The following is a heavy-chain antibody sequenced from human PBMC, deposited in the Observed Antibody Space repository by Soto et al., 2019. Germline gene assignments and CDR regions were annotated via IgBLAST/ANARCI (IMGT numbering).Heavy chain of an antibody. D-gene: IGHD6-19*01. J-gene: IGHJ6*02. CDR3: ARGRGWNYYYGMDV. CDR1: GFTFSSYW. Sequence: GGSLRLSCAASGFTFSSYWMSWVRQAPGKGLEWVANIKQDGSEKYYVDSVKGRFTISRDNAKNSLYLQMNSLRAEDTAVYYCARGRGWNYYYGMDVWGQGTTVTVSS. CDR2: IKQDGSEK. V-gene: IGHV3-7*05.